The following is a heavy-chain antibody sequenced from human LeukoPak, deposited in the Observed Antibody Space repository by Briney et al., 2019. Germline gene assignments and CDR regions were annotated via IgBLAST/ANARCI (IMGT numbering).Heavy chain of an antibody. J-gene: IGHJ6*02. V-gene: IGHV1-69*01. Sequence: ASVKVSCKASGGTFISYAISWVRQAPGQGLEWMGGIIPIFGTANYAQKFQGRVTITADESTSTAYMELSSLRSEDTAVYYCAGEGRVYSGSPSNYYYYYGMDVWGQGTTVTVSS. CDR2: IIPIFGTA. CDR3: AGEGRVYSGSPSNYYYYYGMDV. D-gene: IGHD6-13*01. CDR1: GGTFISYA.